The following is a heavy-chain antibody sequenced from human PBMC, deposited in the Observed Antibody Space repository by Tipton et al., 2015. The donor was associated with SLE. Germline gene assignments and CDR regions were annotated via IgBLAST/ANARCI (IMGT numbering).Heavy chain of an antibody. V-gene: IGHV4-34*01. D-gene: IGHD2-21*02. CDR1: GGSFSGYY. CDR2: INHSGNT. CDR3: ARNGLLSFYFQD. Sequence: TLSLTCAVYGGSFSGYYWSWIRQPPGKGLEWIGEINHSGNTNHNPSLKSRVTISVDTSKNQFSLKLSSVTAADTAVYYCARNGLLSFYFQDWGRGALVTVSS. J-gene: IGHJ1*01.